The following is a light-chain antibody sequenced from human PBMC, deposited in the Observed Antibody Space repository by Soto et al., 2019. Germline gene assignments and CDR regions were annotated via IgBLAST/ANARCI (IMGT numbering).Light chain of an antibody. J-gene: IGKJ4*01. CDR3: QQYDSSPLT. V-gene: IGKV3-20*01. Sequence: IVLTQSPGTLSLSPGERATLSCRASQSVSSSYLAWYQQKPGQAPRLLIYGASSRATGIPDRFSGSGSGTDFTLTISRLEPEDFAVYYCQQYDSSPLTFGGGTNVQIK. CDR1: QSVSSSY. CDR2: GAS.